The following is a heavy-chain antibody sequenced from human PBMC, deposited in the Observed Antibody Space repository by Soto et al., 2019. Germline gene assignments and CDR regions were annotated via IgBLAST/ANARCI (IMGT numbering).Heavy chain of an antibody. V-gene: IGHV3-30*18. J-gene: IGHJ4*02. CDR1: GFTFSSYG. D-gene: IGHD2-2*01. CDR3: AKDPRSLPDYYFDY. Sequence: PGGSLRLSCAASGFTFSSYGMHWVRQAPGKGLEWVAVISYDGSNKYYADSVKGRFTISRDNSKNTLYLQMNSLRAEDTAVYYCAKDPRSLPDYYFDYWGQGTLVTV. CDR2: ISYDGSNK.